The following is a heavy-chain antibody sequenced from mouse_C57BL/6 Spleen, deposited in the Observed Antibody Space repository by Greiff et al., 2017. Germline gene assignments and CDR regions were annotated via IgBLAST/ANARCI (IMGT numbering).Heavy chain of an antibody. D-gene: IGHD2-5*01. Sequence: VQLQQPGAELVKPGASVKLSCTASGYTFTSYWMHWVKQRPGQGLEWIGMIHPNSGSTNYNEKFKSKATLTVDKSSSTAYMQLSSLTSEDSAVYYCARDRSYYSNYVDAMDYWGQGTSVTVSS. V-gene: IGHV1-64*01. CDR3: ARDRSYYSNYVDAMDY. CDR1: GYTFTSYW. J-gene: IGHJ4*01. CDR2: IHPNSGST.